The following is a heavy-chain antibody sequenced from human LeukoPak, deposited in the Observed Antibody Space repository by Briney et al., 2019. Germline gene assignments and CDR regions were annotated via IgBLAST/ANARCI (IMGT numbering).Heavy chain of an antibody. Sequence: PGRSLRLSCAASGFTFSSYAMHWVRQAPGKGLEWVAVISYDGSNKYYADSVKGRFTIPRDNSKNTLYLQMNSLRAEDTAVYYCARGPRHSKPDYYYYYMDVWGKGTTVTVSS. CDR1: GFTFSSYA. J-gene: IGHJ6*03. CDR2: ISYDGSNK. V-gene: IGHV3-30-3*01. D-gene: IGHD4-11*01. CDR3: ARGPRHSKPDYYYYYMDV.